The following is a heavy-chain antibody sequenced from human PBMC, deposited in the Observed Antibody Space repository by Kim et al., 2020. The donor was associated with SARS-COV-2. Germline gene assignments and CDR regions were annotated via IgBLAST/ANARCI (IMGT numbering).Heavy chain of an antibody. V-gene: IGHV4-61*01. J-gene: IGHJ6*02. CDR2: IYYSGST. CDR3: ARGLTYNWNYYYYYYGMDV. D-gene: IGHD1-7*01. Sequence: SETLSLTCTVSGGSVSSGSYYWSWIRQPPGKGLEWIGYIYYSGSTNYNPSLKSRVTISVDTSKNQFSLKLSSVTAADTAVYYCARGLTYNWNYYYYYYGMDVWGQGTTVTVSS. CDR1: GGSVSSGSYY.